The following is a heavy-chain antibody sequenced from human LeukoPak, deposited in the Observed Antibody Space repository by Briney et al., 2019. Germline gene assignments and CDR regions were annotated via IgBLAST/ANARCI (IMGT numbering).Heavy chain of an antibody. V-gene: IGHV4-59*08. J-gene: IGHJ5*02. CDR3: ARGYGWFDP. D-gene: IGHD3-10*01. CDR2: IYSTTGTT. Sequence: SETLSLTCTVSGASPYWTWIRQPPGKGLEWIGYIYSTTGTTNSNLSLKSRVTMSLDTSKKHLSLKLSAVTAADTAVYYCARGYGWFDPWGQGILVIVSS. CDR1: GASPY.